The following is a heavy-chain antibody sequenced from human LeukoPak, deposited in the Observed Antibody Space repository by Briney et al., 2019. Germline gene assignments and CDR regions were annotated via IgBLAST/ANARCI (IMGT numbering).Heavy chain of an antibody. CDR2: IYYSGST. V-gene: IGHV4-39*01. Sequence: SETLSLTCTVSGASISSSSYYWGWTRQPPGKGLEWMGGIYYSGSTYYNPSLKSRVTISVDTSKNQFSLKLSSVTAADTAVYYCASPAEMYYYDSSGYYPNYFDYWGQGTLVTVSS. D-gene: IGHD3-22*01. J-gene: IGHJ4*02. CDR1: GASISSSSYY. CDR3: ASPAEMYYYDSSGYYPNYFDY.